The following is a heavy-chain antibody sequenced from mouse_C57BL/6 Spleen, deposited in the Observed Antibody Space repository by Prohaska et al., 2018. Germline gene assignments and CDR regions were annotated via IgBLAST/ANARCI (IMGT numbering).Heavy chain of an antibody. V-gene: IGHV1-80*01. CDR2: IYPGDGDT. J-gene: IGHJ2*01. Sequence: QVQLQQSGAELVKPGASVKISCKASGYAFSSYWMNWVKQRPGKGLEWIGQIYPGDGDTNYNGKFKGKATLTADKSSSTAYMQLSSLTSEDSAVYFCARGGLRPHYFDYWGQGTTLTVSS. D-gene: IGHD3-2*02. CDR3: ARGGLRPHYFDY. CDR1: GYAFSSYW.